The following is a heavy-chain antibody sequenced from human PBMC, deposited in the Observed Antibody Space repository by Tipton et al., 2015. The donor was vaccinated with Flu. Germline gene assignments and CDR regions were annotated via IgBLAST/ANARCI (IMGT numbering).Heavy chain of an antibody. CDR2: IYHTGNF. CDR3: ARASGSGTYVIFDY. CDR1: GGSISNDY. V-gene: IGHV4-59*08. J-gene: IGHJ4*02. Sequence: TLSLTCTVSGGSISNDYWSWIRQPPGKGLEWIGYIYHTGNFNYNPSLKSRVTISVDTSKNQFSLKLRSVTAADTAVYYCARASGSGTYVIFDYWGQGTLVTVSS. D-gene: IGHD3-10*01.